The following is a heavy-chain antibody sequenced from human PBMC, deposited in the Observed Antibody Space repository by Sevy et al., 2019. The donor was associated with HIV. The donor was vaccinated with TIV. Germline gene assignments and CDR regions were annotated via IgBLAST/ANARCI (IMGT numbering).Heavy chain of an antibody. Sequence: GGSLRLSCAASGFTFSSYGMHWARQAPGKGLEWVALIWYDGSSKYYADSVKGRFTISRDNSKNTPYLQMNSLRAEDTAVYYCASGAYYYASRTENFDYWGQGTLVTVSS. V-gene: IGHV3-33*01. D-gene: IGHD3-10*01. CDR3: ASGAYYYASRTENFDY. CDR1: GFTFSSYG. CDR2: IWYDGSSK. J-gene: IGHJ4*02.